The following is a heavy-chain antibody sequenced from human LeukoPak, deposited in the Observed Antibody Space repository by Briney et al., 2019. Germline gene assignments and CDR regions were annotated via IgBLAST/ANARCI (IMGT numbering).Heavy chain of an antibody. Sequence: GGSLRLSCSASGFTFSSYAMHWVRQAPGKGLEYVSAISSNGGSTYYADSVKGRFTISRDNSKNALYLQMSSLRAEDTAVYYCVKDFYDSSGREDYWGQGTLVTVSS. D-gene: IGHD3-22*01. CDR3: VKDFYDSSGREDY. V-gene: IGHV3-64D*09. CDR2: ISSNGGST. J-gene: IGHJ4*02. CDR1: GFTFSSYA.